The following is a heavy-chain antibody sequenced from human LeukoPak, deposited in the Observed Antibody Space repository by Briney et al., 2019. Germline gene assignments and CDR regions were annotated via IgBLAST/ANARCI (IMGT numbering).Heavy chain of an antibody. Sequence: GGSLRLSCAASGLTFSSYSMYWVRQAPGKGLEWVSSISSSSSYIYYADSVKGRFTISRDNAKNSLYLQMNSLRAEDTAVYYCARGGEDIVLMVYAPDYYYGMDVWGQGTTVTVSS. CDR3: ARGGEDIVLMVYAPDYYYGMDV. V-gene: IGHV3-21*01. CDR1: GLTFSSYS. D-gene: IGHD2-8*01. CDR2: ISSSSSYI. J-gene: IGHJ6*02.